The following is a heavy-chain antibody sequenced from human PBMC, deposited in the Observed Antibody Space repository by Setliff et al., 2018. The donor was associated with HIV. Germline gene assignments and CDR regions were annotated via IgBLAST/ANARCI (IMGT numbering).Heavy chain of an antibody. CDR1: GGSISSYY. V-gene: IGHV4-59*01. D-gene: IGHD6-13*01. CDR2: IYYSGST. CDR3: ARRSGAAVFYYFDY. J-gene: IGHJ4*02. Sequence: PSETLSLTCTVSGGSISSYYWSWIRQPPGKGLEWIGYIYYSGSTNYNPSLKSRITISVDTSKNQFSMKLTSVNPADTAVYYCARRSGAAVFYYFDYWGQGTLVTVSS.